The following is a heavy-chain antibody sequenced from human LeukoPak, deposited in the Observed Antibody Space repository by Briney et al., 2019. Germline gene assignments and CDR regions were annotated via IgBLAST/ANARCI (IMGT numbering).Heavy chain of an antibody. Sequence: PGGSLRLSCSASGFAFSSFPMHWVRQAPGKGLEYVSVIRSNGENTDYADSVKGRFTISRDNSKNTLYLHMSSLRPEDTAVCYCVKTRVGGGWYGYYLDYWGQGTLVTVSS. CDR2: IRSNGENT. CDR3: VKTRVGGGWYGYYLDY. V-gene: IGHV3-64D*09. J-gene: IGHJ4*02. D-gene: IGHD6-19*01. CDR1: GFAFSSFP.